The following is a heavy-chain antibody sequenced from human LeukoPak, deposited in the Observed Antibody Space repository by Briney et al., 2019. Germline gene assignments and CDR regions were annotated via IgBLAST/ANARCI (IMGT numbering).Heavy chain of an antibody. CDR3: SINPEGDDGFHV. D-gene: IGHD5-24*01. Sequence: GGSLRLSCAASGFTFSSYWMSWVRQAPGKGLEWVASINQDGSEKYYVDSVKGRFTISRDNVKNSLYLQMNSLRAEDTAVYYCSINPEGDDGFHVWGQGTLVTVSS. CDR1: GFTFSSYW. CDR2: INQDGSEK. J-gene: IGHJ3*01. V-gene: IGHV3-7*01.